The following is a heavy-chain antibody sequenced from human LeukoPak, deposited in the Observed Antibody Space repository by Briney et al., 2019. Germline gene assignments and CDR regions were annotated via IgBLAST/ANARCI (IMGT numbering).Heavy chain of an antibody. D-gene: IGHD3-22*01. J-gene: IGHJ4*02. CDR1: GFTFSRYG. CDR3: ANSYDVSGYHSYFDS. CDR2: IWYDGSNK. V-gene: IGHV3-33*06. Sequence: PGGSLRLSCAASGFTFSRYGMHWVRQAPGKGLEWVAVIWYDGSNKYYADSVNGRFTISRDNSKNTLYPQMNSPRAEDTAVYYCANSYDVSGYHSYFDSWGQGALVTVSS.